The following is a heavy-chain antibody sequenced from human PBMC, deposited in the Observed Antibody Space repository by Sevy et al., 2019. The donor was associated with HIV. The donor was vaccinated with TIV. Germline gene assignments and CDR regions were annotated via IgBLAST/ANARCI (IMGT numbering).Heavy chain of an antibody. CDR2: IWYDGSNK. V-gene: IGHV3-33*01. CDR3: ARADSSSQTNYYGMDV. D-gene: IGHD6-13*01. J-gene: IGHJ6*02. Sequence: GSLRLSCAASGFTFSSYGMHWVRQAPGKGLEWVAVIWYDGSNKYYADSVKGRFTISRDNSKNTLYLQMNSLRAEDTAVYYCARADSSSQTNYYGMDVWGQGTTVTVSS. CDR1: GFTFSSYG.